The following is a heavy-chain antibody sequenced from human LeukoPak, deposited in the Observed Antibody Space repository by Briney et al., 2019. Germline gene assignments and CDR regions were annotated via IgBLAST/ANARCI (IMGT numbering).Heavy chain of an antibody. CDR1: GFTFSSYA. D-gene: IGHD3-10*02. CDR2: ISSSGSTI. CDR3: AELGITMIGGV. Sequence: GGSLRLSCAASGFTFSSYAMIWVRQAPGKGLEWVTYISSSGSTIYYADSVKGRFTISRDNAKNSLYLQMNSLRAEDTAVYYCAELGITMIGGVWGKGTTVTISS. J-gene: IGHJ6*04. V-gene: IGHV3-48*03.